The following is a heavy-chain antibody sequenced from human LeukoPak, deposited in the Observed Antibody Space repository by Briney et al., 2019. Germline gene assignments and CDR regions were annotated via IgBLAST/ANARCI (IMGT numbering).Heavy chain of an antibody. CDR1: GHTFSGHH. CDR2: ILPNSGGT. Sequence: GDSVKVSCKASGHTFSGHHMHWVRQAPGQGLEWMGWILPNSGGTHYGQKFQGRVTMTGDTSINTAYIELTRLTSDDTAVYYCSRDGPSGSNMASDYWGQGTLVTVSS. V-gene: IGHV1-2*02. CDR3: SRDGPSGSNMASDY. D-gene: IGHD1-26*01. J-gene: IGHJ4*02.